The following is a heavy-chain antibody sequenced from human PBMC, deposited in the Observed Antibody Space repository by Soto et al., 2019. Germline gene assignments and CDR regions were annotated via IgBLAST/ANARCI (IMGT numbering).Heavy chain of an antibody. J-gene: IGHJ5*02. CDR2: ISGSGGST. CDR3: AKWVITMVRGVITDSS. CDR1: GFTFCSSA. Sequence: PGGSPRISCGASGFTFCSSAMSRVRPAPGEGLEWVSAISGSGGSTYYADSVKGRFTISRDNSKNTLYLQMNSLRAEDTAVYYCAKWVITMVRGVITDSSWGQGTLVTVSS. D-gene: IGHD3-10*01. V-gene: IGHV3-23*01.